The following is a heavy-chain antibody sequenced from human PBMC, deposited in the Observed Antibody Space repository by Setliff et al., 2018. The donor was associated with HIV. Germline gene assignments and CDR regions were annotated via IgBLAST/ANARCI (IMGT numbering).Heavy chain of an antibody. D-gene: IGHD3-3*01. Sequence: GGSLRLSCAASGFTFSSYSMNWVRQAPGKGLEWVSSISSSSSYIYYADSVKGRFTISRDNAKNSLYLQMNSLRAEDTAVYYCARDRTRGDFWSGYGDYWGQGTLVTVSS. CDR1: GFTFSSYS. CDR3: ARDRTRGDFWSGYGDY. V-gene: IGHV3-21*01. J-gene: IGHJ4*02. CDR2: ISSSSSYI.